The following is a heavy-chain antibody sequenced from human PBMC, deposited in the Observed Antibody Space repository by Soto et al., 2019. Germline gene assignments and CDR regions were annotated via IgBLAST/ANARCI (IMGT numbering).Heavy chain of an antibody. CDR2: IWNDGSNK. D-gene: IGHD3-10*01. CDR3: ARESYDSGSFDY. Sequence: QVQLVESGGGVVQPGRSLRLSCAASGFTFSSYGMHWVRQAPGKGLEWVAVIWNDGSNKYYADSVKGRFTISRDNSKNTLYLLMNSLRAEDTAVYYCARESYDSGSFDYWGQGTLVTVSS. CDR1: GFTFSSYG. V-gene: IGHV3-33*01. J-gene: IGHJ4*02.